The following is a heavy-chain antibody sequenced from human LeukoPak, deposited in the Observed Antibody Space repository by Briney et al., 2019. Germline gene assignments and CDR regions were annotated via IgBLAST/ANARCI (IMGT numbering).Heavy chain of an antibody. CDR2: TYYRSKWKN. V-gene: IGHV6-1*01. CDR3: AREGAGAETAFDY. CDR1: GDSVSSSTSV. D-gene: IGHD2-21*02. Sequence: SQTLSLTCAISGDSVSSSTSVWNWIRQSPSRGLEWLGRTYYRSKWKNDYIVSVKSRISITPDTSRNQFSLQLNSVTPEDTAVYYCAREGAGAETAFDYWGQGTLVTASS. J-gene: IGHJ4*02.